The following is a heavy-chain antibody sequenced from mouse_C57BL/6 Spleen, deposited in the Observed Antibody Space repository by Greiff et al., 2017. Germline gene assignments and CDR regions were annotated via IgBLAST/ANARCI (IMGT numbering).Heavy chain of an antibody. Sequence: VQLQQSGAELVRPGASVKLSCTASGFNITDYYMHWVKQRPEQGLEWIGRIDPEAGDTEYAPKFPGKATMTADTSSNTAYLQLSSLTTEDTAVYYCTTSYGNWGYYFDYWGQGTTLTVSS. D-gene: IGHD2-1*01. CDR1: GFNITDYY. CDR2: IDPEAGDT. J-gene: IGHJ2*01. CDR3: TTSYGNWGYYFDY. V-gene: IGHV14-1*01.